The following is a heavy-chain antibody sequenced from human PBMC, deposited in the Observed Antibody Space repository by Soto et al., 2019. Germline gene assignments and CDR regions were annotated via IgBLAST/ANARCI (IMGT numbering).Heavy chain of an antibody. V-gene: IGHV4-4*02. CDR3: ARDKTYGSGSYYNGAPRGWFDP. D-gene: IGHD3-10*01. Sequence: SETLSLTCAVSSGSISSSNWWSWVRQPPGKGLEWIGEIYHSGSTNYNPSLKSRVTISVDKSKNQFSLKLSSVTAADTAVYYCARDKTYGSGSYYNGAPRGWFDPWGQGTLVTVSS. CDR1: SGSISSSNW. J-gene: IGHJ5*02. CDR2: IYHSGST.